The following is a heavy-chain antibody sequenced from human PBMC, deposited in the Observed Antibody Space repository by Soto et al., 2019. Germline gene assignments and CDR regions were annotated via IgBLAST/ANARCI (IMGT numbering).Heavy chain of an antibody. D-gene: IGHD2-2*02. V-gene: IGHV3-33*01. CDR1: GFTFSSYG. CDR2: IWYDGSNK. CDR3: ARDGIPDSVVPAAIIAYYYGMDV. J-gene: IGHJ6*02. Sequence: PGGSLRLSCAASGFTFSSYGMHWVRQAPGKGLEWVAVIWYDGSNKYYADSVKGRFTISRDNSKNTLYLQMNSLRAEDTAVYYCARDGIPDSVVPAAIIAYYYGMDVWGQGTTVTVSS.